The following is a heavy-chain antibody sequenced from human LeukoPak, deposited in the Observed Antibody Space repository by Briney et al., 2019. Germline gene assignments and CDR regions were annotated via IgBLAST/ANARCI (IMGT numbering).Heavy chain of an antibody. CDR1: DGSITNYD. Sequence: SETLSLTCTVSDGSITNYDWSWVRQPPGKGLEFIGHVHYSGTANYNPSLRSRVTISIDTSKKHFFLKLKSVTAADTAVYYCARSSCSGGSCYLSDFDYWGQGTLVTVSS. CDR3: ARSSCSGGSCYLSDFDY. D-gene: IGHD2-15*01. CDR2: VHYSGTA. J-gene: IGHJ4*02. V-gene: IGHV4-59*01.